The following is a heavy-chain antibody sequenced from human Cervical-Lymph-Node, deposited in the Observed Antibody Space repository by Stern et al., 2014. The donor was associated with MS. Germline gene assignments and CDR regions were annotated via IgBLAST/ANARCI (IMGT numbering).Heavy chain of an antibody. CDR3: ALMTTVTRGFDY. J-gene: IGHJ4*02. CDR2: INPSGCST. D-gene: IGHD4-17*01. Sequence: VQLEESGAEVKKTGASVKVSCQTSGYTFTDYYLHWVRQAPGQGLEWMGIINPSGCSTSYAQKFQGRVTLTRDTSTGTVYMELSSLRSEDTAVYYCALMTTVTRGFDYWGQGTLVTVSS. CDR1: GYTFTDYY. V-gene: IGHV1-46*01.